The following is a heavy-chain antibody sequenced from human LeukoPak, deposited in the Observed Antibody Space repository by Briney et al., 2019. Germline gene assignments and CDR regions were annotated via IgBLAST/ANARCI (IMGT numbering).Heavy chain of an antibody. Sequence: ASVKVSCKASGYTSTDYYMHWVRQAPGQGLEWMGWINPNSGGTNYAQKFQGWVTMTRDTSISTAYMELSRLRSDDTAVYYCARVGGRGRLYGMDVWGQGTTVTVSS. CDR2: INPNSGGT. V-gene: IGHV1-2*04. CDR3: ARVGGRGRLYGMDV. J-gene: IGHJ6*02. D-gene: IGHD3-10*01. CDR1: GYTSTDYY.